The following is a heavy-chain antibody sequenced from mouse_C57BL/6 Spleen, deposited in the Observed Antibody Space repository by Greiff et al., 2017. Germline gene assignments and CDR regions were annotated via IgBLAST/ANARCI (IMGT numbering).Heavy chain of an antibody. D-gene: IGHD2-2*01. CDR1: GFSLTSYG. J-gene: IGHJ4*01. Sequence: VQVVESGPGLVQPSQSLSITCTVSGFSLTSYGVHWVRQSPGKGLEWLGVIWRGGSTDYNAAFMSRLSITKDNSKSQVFFKMNSLQADDTAIYYCANNGYDGYTMDYSFQNTSVPVSS. CDR3: ANNGYDGYTMDY. CDR2: IWRGGST. V-gene: IGHV2-5*01.